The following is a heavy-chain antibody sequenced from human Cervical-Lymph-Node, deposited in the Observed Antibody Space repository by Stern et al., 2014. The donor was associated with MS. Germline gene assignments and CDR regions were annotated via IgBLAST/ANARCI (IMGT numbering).Heavy chain of an antibody. CDR3: ARGGGLVGYFDY. D-gene: IGHD1-26*01. Sequence: QVQLVQSGAEVKKPGSSVKVSCKASGDTFSSYAINWVRQVTGQGLEWMGGITPVFGKTNYAQKFQGRVTITADKSTNTAYMELMTLRSEDTAVYYCARGGGLVGYFDYWGQGTLVSVSS. V-gene: IGHV1-69*06. J-gene: IGHJ4*02. CDR2: ITPVFGKT. CDR1: GDTFSSYA.